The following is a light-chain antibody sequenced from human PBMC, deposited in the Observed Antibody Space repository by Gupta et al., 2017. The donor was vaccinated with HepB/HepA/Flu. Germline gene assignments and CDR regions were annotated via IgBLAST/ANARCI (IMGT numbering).Light chain of an antibody. J-gene: IGLJ2*01. CDR2: STN. Sequence: QTVVNQEPSFSVSPGGTVTLTCGLSSGSVSNSYYPSWYQQTPGQAPRTLIYSTNTRSSGVPDRFSGSILGNKAALTITGAQADDESDYYCVLYMGSGISVFGGGTKLTVL. CDR1: SGSVSNSYY. CDR3: VLYMGSGISV. V-gene: IGLV8-61*01.